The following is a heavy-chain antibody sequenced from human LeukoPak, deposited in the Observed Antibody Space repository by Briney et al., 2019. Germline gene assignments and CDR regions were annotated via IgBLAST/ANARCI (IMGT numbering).Heavy chain of an antibody. CDR1: GFTFSSYA. CDR2: ISGSGGST. CDR3: AKASSSIAASQFDP. J-gene: IGHJ5*02. Sequence: RTGGSLRLSCAASGFTFSSYAMSWVRQAPGKGLEWVSAISGSGGSTYYADSVKGRFTISRDNSKNTLYLQMNSLRAEDTAVYYCAKASSSIAASQFDPWGQGTLVTVSS. D-gene: IGHD6-6*01. V-gene: IGHV3-23*01.